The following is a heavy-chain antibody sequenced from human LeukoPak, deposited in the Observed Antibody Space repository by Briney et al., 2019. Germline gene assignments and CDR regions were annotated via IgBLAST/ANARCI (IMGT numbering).Heavy chain of an antibody. CDR3: TKGYCSHAVCD. V-gene: IGHV3-49*03. J-gene: IGHJ4*02. Sequence: GRSLRLSCTTSGFTFSEYAMSWFRQAPGKGLEWVGFMASNLYGGTTEYGASVRGRFTISRDDSKSIVYLQVSSLKTDDTAVYFCTKGYCSHAVCDWGQGTLLTVSS. CDR1: GFTFSEYA. CDR2: MASNLYGGTT. D-gene: IGHD2-15*01.